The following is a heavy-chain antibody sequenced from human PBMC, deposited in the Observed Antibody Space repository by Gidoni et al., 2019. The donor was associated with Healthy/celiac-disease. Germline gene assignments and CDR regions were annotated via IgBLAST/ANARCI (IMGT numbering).Heavy chain of an antibody. V-gene: IGHV5-51*03. CDR2: IYPGDSYT. CDR3: ARYGYSSSWYVPVDY. D-gene: IGHD6-13*01. Sequence: VQLVQSGAEVKKPGESLKISCKGSGYSFTSYWIGWVLQMPGKGLEWMGIIYPGDSYTRYSPSFQGQVTISADKSISTAYLQWSSLKASDTAMYYCARYGYSSSWYVPVDYWGQGTLVTVSS. CDR1: GYSFTSYW. J-gene: IGHJ4*02.